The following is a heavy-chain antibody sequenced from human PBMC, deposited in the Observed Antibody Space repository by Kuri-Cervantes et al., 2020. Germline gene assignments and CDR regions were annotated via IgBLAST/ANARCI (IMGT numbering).Heavy chain of an antibody. Sequence: SETLSLTCTVSGGSISSYYWSWIRQPPGKGLEWIGEINHSGSTNYNPSLKSRVTISVDTSKNQFSLKLSSVTAADTAVYYCARDREYWYFDLWGRGTLVTVSS. CDR2: INHSGST. CDR1: GGSISSYY. J-gene: IGHJ2*01. CDR3: ARDREYWYFDL. V-gene: IGHV4-59*01.